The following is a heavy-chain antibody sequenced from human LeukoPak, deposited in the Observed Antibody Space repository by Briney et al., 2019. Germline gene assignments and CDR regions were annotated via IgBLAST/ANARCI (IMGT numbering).Heavy chain of an antibody. CDR2: VPVRAGT. J-gene: IGHJ4*02. CDR1: GASITDSGYY. D-gene: IGHD4-17*01. Sequence: SETLSHTCSVPGASITDSGYYWSWIRQPPGKGLDLIGFVPVRAGTYYSPSLMSRVTISQYTSKNQFSLSLTSVPAADTAVYFCARGGPYGDPYTFWGQG. CDR3: ARGGPYGDPYTF. V-gene: IGHV4-30-4*01.